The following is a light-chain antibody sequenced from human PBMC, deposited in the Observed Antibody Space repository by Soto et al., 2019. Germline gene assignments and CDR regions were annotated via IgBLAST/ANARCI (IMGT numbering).Light chain of an antibody. CDR3: QQYSNSPLT. CDR1: KRVSRNY. J-gene: IGKJ4*01. CDR2: GAS. Sequence: IVLTQSPGTLSLSPGERATLSCRASKRVSRNYLAWYQQKVGQPPRLLIYGASSRAAGIPDRFSGSGSGTDFTLTITRLETEDFAVYHCQQYSNSPLTFGGGTKV. V-gene: IGKV3-20*01.